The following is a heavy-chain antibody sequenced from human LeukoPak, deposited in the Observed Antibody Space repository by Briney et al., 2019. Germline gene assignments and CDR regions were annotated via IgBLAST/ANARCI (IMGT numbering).Heavy chain of an antibody. Sequence: GGSLRLSCAASGFTFSSYSMNWVRQAPGKGLEWVSSISSSSSYIYYADSVKGRFTISRDNAKNSVYLQMNSLRADDTAVYYCARDWSDGFDYRGQGTLVTVSS. V-gene: IGHV3-21*06. CDR3: ARDWSDGFDY. CDR1: GFTFSSYS. J-gene: IGHJ4*02. D-gene: IGHD3-3*01. CDR2: ISSSSSYI.